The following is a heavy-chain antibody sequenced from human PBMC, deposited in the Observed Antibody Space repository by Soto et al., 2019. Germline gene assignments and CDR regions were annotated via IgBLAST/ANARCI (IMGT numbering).Heavy chain of an antibody. J-gene: IGHJ6*02. D-gene: IGHD6-6*01. CDR1: GFTFSSYG. CDR3: AKVDFYSSSSHYYYYGMDV. V-gene: IGHV3-30*18. Sequence: GGSLRLSCAASGFTFSSYGMHWVRQAPGKGLEWVAVISYDGSNKYYADSVKGRFTISRENFKNTLYLQMNSLRAEDTAVYYCAKVDFYSSSSHYYYYGMDVWGQGTTVTVSS. CDR2: ISYDGSNK.